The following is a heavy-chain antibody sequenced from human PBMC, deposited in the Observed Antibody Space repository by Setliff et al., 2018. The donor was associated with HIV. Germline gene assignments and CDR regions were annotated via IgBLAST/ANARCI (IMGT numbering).Heavy chain of an antibody. CDR3: AKHFLLWSNAFHI. CDR2: IYTDDSNT. D-gene: IGHD2-21*01. J-gene: IGHJ3*02. V-gene: IGHV3-23*03. CDR1: GFTFSSFA. Sequence: PGGSLRLSCAASGFTFSSFAMTWVRQAPGKGLEWVSIIYTDDSNTYYAESVKGRFTISRDNSKNTLYLQMNSLRAEDTAVYCCAKHFLLWSNAFHIWGQGTMVTVSS.